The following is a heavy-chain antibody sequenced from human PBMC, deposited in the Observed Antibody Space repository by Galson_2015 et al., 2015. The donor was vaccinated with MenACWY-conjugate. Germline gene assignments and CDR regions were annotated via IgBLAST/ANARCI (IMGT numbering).Heavy chain of an antibody. CDR3: AREVEAAAPFDY. Sequence: SVKVSCKASGGTFSSYAISWVRQAPGQGLEWMGRIIPILGIANYAQKFQGRVTITADKSTSTAYMELSSLRSEDTAVYYCAREVEAAAPFDYWGQGTLVTVSS. CDR1: GGTFSSYA. V-gene: IGHV1-69*04. CDR2: IIPILGIA. J-gene: IGHJ4*02. D-gene: IGHD6-13*01.